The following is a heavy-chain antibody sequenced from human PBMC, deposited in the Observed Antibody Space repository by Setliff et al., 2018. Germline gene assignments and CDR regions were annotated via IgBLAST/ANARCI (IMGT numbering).Heavy chain of an antibody. CDR1: GDSINPYY. V-gene: IGHV4-59*01. CDR2: IYYSGAT. CDR3: AKDAYDSSGYGGHYFDY. Sequence: SETLSLTCSVSGDSINPYYWTWIRQPPGKGLEWIGFIYYSGATTYNPSLKSRVTISVDTSKNQSSLNLNSVTAADSAIYYCAKDAYDSSGYGGHYFDYWGQGALVTVSS. J-gene: IGHJ4*02. D-gene: IGHD3-22*01.